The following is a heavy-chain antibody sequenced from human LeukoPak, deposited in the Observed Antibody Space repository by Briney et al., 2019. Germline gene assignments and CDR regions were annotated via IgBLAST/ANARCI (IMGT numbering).Heavy chain of an antibody. Sequence: ASVKVSCKASGYTFTSYYMHWVRQAPGQGLEWMGIINPSGGSTSYAQKFQGRVTMTRDTSTSTVHMELSSLGSEDTAVYYCARSRRDGYNDNYFDYWGQGTLVTVSS. D-gene: IGHD5-24*01. CDR2: INPSGGST. CDR3: ARSRRDGYNDNYFDY. J-gene: IGHJ4*02. CDR1: GYTFTSYY. V-gene: IGHV1-46*01.